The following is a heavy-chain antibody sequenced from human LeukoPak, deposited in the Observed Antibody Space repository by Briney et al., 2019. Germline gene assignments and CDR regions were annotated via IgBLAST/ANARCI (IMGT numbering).Heavy chain of an antibody. CDR1: GFTVSNNR. J-gene: IGHJ4*02. V-gene: IGHV4-4*02. CDR3: ARGFPEDTAMVRGIFDY. CDR2: INHSGST. Sequence: GSLRLACAASGFTVSNNRLSWVRQPPGKGLEWIGEINHSGSTNYNPSLKSRVTISVDTSKNQFSLKLSSVTAADTAVYYCARGFPEDTAMVRGIFDYWGQGTLVTVSS. D-gene: IGHD5-18*01.